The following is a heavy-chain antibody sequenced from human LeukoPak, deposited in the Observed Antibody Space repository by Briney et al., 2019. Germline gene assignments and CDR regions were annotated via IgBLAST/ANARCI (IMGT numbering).Heavy chain of an antibody. CDR2: IYHSGST. J-gene: IGHJ5*02. CDR3: ARGSTDYDFWSGYYEGRNWFDP. V-gene: IGHV4-30-2*01. Sequence: SETLSLTCTVSGGSISSGGFSWNWIRQPPGEGLEWIGYIYHSGSTYYNPSLKSRVTISIDRSKNQFSLKLSSVTAADTAVYYCARGSTDYDFWSGYYEGRNWFDPWGQGTLVTVSS. D-gene: IGHD3-3*01. CDR1: GGSISSGGFS.